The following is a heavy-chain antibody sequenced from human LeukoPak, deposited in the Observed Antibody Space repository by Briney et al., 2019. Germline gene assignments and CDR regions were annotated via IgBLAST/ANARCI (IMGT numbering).Heavy chain of an antibody. D-gene: IGHD5-12*01. V-gene: IGHV3-33*06. CDR2: IWYDGSNK. J-gene: IGHJ4*02. CDR1: GFTFSRYA. Sequence: PGGSLRLSCAASGFTFSRYALNWVRQAPGRGLEWVAVIWYDGSNKYYADSVKGRFTISRDNSKNTLYLQMNSLRAEDTAVYYCAKSRATFAKYYFDYWGQGTLVTVSS. CDR3: AKSRATFAKYYFDY.